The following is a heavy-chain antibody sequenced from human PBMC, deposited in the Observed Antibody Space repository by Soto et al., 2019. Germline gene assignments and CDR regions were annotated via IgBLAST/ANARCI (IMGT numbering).Heavy chain of an antibody. CDR2: IKQSGSDR. V-gene: IGHV3-7*01. CDR3: ASVKSWAVSP. Sequence: EVQLVESGGGLVQLGGSLGLSFQAPGLRFRGFGMAWVRLAPGRGLEGVAHIKQSGSDRYYVDSVRGRFTISRDNAKNSLYLQMNSLRVEDTAMYYCASVKSWAVSPWGQGTLVTVSS. D-gene: IGHD3-10*01. J-gene: IGHJ5*02. CDR1: GLRFRGFG.